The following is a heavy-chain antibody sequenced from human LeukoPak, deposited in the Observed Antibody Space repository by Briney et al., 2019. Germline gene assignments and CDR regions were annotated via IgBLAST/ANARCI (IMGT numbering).Heavy chain of an antibody. Sequence: PGGSLRLSCAASGXTVSSNYMSWVRQAPGKGLEWVSVIYSGGSTYYADSVKGRFTISRDNSKNTLYLQMNSLRAEDTAVYYCARERVENQQLVGGNYWGQGTLVTVSS. D-gene: IGHD6-6*01. J-gene: IGHJ4*02. V-gene: IGHV3-66*01. CDR3: ARERVENQQLVGGNY. CDR2: IYSGGST. CDR1: GXTVSSNY.